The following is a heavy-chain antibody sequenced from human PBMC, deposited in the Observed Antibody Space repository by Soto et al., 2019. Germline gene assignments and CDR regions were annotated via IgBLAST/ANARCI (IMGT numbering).Heavy chain of an antibody. CDR2: ISYDGSNK. CDR3: AKDVQRWLQLNLFDY. Sequence: ESGGGVVQPGRSLRLSCAASGFTFSSYGMHWVRQAPGKGLEWVAVISYDGSNKYYADSVKGRFTISRDNSKNTLYLQMNSLRAEDTAVYYCAKDVQRWLQLNLFDYWGQGTLVTVSS. CDR1: GFTFSSYG. D-gene: IGHD5-12*01. J-gene: IGHJ4*02. V-gene: IGHV3-30*18.